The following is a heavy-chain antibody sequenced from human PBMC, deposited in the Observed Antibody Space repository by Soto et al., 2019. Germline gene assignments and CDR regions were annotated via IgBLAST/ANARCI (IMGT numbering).Heavy chain of an antibody. CDR2: IGTAGDT. J-gene: IGHJ4*02. V-gene: IGHV3-13*01. D-gene: IGHD3-9*01. CDR3: AIASRGLRYFAPYHFDY. Sequence: GGSLRLSCAASGFTFSSYDMHWVRQATGKGLEWVSAIGTAGDTYYPGSVKGRFTISRENAKNSLYLQMNSLRAEDTAVYYRAIASRGLRYFAPYHFDYWGQGTLVTVAS. CDR1: GFTFSSYD.